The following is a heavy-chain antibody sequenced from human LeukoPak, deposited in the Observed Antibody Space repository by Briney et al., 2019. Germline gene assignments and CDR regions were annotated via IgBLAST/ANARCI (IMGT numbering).Heavy chain of an antibody. CDR3: ARDSQTWLRGTSHYYGMDV. CDR2: IYYSGST. Sequence: SETLSLICTVSGGSISSSSYYWGWIRQPPGKGLEWIGSIYYSGSTYYNPSLKSRVTISVDTSKNQFSLKLSSVTAADTAVYYCARDSQTWLRGTSHYYGMDVWGQGTTVTVSS. CDR1: GGSISSSSYY. V-gene: IGHV4-39*02. D-gene: IGHD2-2*01. J-gene: IGHJ6*02.